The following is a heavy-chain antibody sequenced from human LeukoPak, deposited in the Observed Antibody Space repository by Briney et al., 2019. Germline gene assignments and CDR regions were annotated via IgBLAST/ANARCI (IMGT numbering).Heavy chain of an antibody. V-gene: IGHV3-23*01. J-gene: IGHJ4*02. D-gene: IGHD5-24*01. CDR2: ISGSGGST. CDR3: AKQVEMATISDY. Sequence: GGSLRLSCAASGFTFSNYAMSWVRQAPGKGLEWVSGISGSGGSTYYADSVKGRFTISRDNSMNTLYLQMNRLRAEDTAVYYCAKQVEMATISDYWGQGTLVTVSS. CDR1: GFTFSNYA.